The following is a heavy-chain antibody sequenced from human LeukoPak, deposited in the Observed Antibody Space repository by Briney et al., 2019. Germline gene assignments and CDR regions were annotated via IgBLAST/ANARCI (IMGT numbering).Heavy chain of an antibody. CDR3: ARLPVDTAMELIDY. CDR2: INHSGST. J-gene: IGHJ4*02. D-gene: IGHD5-18*01. V-gene: IGHV4-34*01. Sequence: SETLSLTCAVYGGSFSGYYWSWIRQPPGKGLEWIGEINHSGSTNYNPSLKSRVTISVDTSKNQFSLKLSSVTAADTAVYCCARLPVDTAMELIDYWGQGTLVTVSS. CDR1: GGSFSGYY.